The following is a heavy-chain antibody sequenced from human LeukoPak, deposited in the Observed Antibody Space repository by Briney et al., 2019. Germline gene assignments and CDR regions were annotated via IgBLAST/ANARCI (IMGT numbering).Heavy chain of an antibody. Sequence: PSETLSLTCTVSGGSISSYYWSWIRQPPGKGLEWIGYIYYSGSTNYNPSLKSRVTISVDTSENQFSLKLSSVTAADTAVYYCARLSSGSSSWYDIDYWGQGTLVTVSS. J-gene: IGHJ4*02. CDR1: GGSISSYY. CDR2: IYYSGST. D-gene: IGHD6-13*01. CDR3: ARLSSGSSSWYDIDY. V-gene: IGHV4-59*08.